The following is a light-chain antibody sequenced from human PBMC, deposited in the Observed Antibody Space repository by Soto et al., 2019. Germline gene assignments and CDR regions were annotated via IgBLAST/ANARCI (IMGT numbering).Light chain of an antibody. V-gene: IGKV3-20*01. CDR2: GAS. J-gene: IGKJ1*01. CDR3: QQYALSPWT. CDR1: QSVSNNY. Sequence: EIVLTQSPVTLSLSPGERATLSCRASQSVSNNYLAWYQQKPGPAPRLLIYGASSRATGVPDRFSGSGSGTDFTLTIGGLEPEDFAVYYCQQYALSPWTFGQGTKVDIK.